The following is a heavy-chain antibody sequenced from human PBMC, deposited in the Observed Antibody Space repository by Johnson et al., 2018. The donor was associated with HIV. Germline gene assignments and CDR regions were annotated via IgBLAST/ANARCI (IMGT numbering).Heavy chain of an antibody. V-gene: IGHV3-30*18. CDR1: GFTFSSYG. D-gene: IGHD3-22*01. J-gene: IGHJ3*02. CDR3: AKDHDYYDSSGSILGAFDI. CDR2: ISYDGSNK. Sequence: QVQLVESGGGVVQPGRSLRLSCAASGFTFSSYGMHWVRQAPGKGLEWVAVISYDGSNKYYADSVKGRFTISRDNAKNSLYLQMNSLRAEDTALYYCAKDHDYYDSSGSILGAFDIWGQGTMVTVSS.